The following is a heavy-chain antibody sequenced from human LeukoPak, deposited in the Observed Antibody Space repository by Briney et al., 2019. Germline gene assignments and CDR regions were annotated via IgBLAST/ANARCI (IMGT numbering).Heavy chain of an antibody. D-gene: IGHD3-22*01. Sequence: PETLSLTCAVYGGSLSGYYWSWIRQPPGKGLEWIGEINHSGSTNYNPSLKSRVTISVDTSKNQFSLKLSSVTAADTAVYYCARHLRSSYYYDSSGYYNYWGQGTLVTVSS. CDR3: ARHLRSSYYYDSSGYYNY. CDR2: INHSGST. J-gene: IGHJ4*02. CDR1: GGSLSGYY. V-gene: IGHV4-34*01.